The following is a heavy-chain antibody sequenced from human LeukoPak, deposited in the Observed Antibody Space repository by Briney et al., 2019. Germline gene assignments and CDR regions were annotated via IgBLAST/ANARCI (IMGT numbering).Heavy chain of an antibody. CDR1: GFPFCTYS. CDR2: VSGSSSTF. CDR3: ARGGYSGSYFDY. V-gene: IGHV3-48*02. D-gene: IGHD1-26*01. J-gene: IGHJ4*02. Sequence: PGGPLRLSCAASGFPFCTYSVNWVPQAPGRGLEGLSYVSGSSSTFYYADSVRGRFTISRDNAKNSLYLQVNSLSDEDTAVYYCARGGYSGSYFDYWGQGTLITVSS.